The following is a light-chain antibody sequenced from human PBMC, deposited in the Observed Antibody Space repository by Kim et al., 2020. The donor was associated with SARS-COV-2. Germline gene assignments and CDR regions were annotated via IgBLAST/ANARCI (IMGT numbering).Light chain of an antibody. CDR2: IYSDGRH. Sequence: LKLHATLTTGHSNYAVAWLQQQPGKGPRYLMRIYSDGRHTKGDGIPDRFSGSTSGSEYSLTISSLQSEDEADYYCQTWGSGGIGVFGGGTQLTVL. J-gene: IGLJ2*01. V-gene: IGLV4-69*01. CDR1: TGHSNYA. CDR3: QTWGSGGIGV.